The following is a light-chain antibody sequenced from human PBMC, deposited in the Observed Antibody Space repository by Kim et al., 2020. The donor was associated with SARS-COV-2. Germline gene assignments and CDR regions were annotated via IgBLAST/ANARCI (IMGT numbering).Light chain of an antibody. CDR3: CSYAGSYTLGV. Sequence: QSVTISCTGTSSDVVGYNYVSCYQQHPGKAPKLMIYDVRKRPSGVPDRFSGSKSGNTASLTISGLQAEDEADYYCCSYAGSYTLGVFGTGTKVTVL. CDR1: SSDVVGYNY. V-gene: IGLV2-11*01. CDR2: DVR. J-gene: IGLJ1*01.